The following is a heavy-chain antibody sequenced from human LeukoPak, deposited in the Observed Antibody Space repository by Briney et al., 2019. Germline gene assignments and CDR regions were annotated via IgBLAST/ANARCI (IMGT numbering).Heavy chain of an antibody. CDR3: ARVPPYGSGWSKGVLDY. D-gene: IGHD6-19*01. CDR1: GGSISSNNW. Sequence: SETLSLTCAVSGGSISSNNWWSWVRQPPGKGLEWIGEIYHSGSTNYNPSLKSRVTISVDKSKNQFSLKLSSVTAADTAVYYCARVPPYGSGWSKGVLDYWGQGTLVTVSS. CDR2: IYHSGST. J-gene: IGHJ4*02. V-gene: IGHV4-4*02.